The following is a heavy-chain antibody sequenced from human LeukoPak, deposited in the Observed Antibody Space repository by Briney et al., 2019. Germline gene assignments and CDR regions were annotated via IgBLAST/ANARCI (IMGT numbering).Heavy chain of an antibody. V-gene: IGHV4-34*01. CDR2: INHSGST. Sequence: SETLSLTCAVYGGSFSGYYWSWIRQPPGKGLEWIGEINHSGSTNYNPSLKSRVTISVDTSKNQFSLKLSSVTAADTAVYYCATTPYCGGDCYSVPFDYWGQGTLVTVSS. CDR1: GGSFSGYY. CDR3: ATTPYCGGDCYSVPFDY. J-gene: IGHJ4*02. D-gene: IGHD2-21*02.